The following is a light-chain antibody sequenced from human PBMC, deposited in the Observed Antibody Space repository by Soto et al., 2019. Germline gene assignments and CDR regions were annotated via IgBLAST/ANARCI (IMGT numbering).Light chain of an antibody. Sequence: QSVLTPTPSASGSPGQSVTIAVAGTSIDVGAYNYVSWYQQLPGKAPKLIIYEVSKRPSGVPDRFSGSKSGNTASLTVSGLQAEDEADYYCTSYAGTYGFFYVFGTGTKVTVL. V-gene: IGLV2-8*01. CDR1: SIDVGAYNY. J-gene: IGLJ1*01. CDR2: EVS. CDR3: TSYAGTYGFFYV.